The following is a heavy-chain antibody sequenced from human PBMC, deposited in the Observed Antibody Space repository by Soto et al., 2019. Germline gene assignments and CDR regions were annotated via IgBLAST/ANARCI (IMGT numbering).Heavy chain of an antibody. D-gene: IGHD3-22*01. CDR3: ARLLYDSSGFYYFDY. V-gene: IGHV4-59*08. CDR2: IYYSGST. CDR1: GGSISSYY. Sequence: PEETLSLTCTVSGGSISSYYWSWIRQPPGKGLEWIGYIYYSGSTNYNPSLKSRVTTSVETSKNQFSLKLSSVTAADTAIYFCARLLYDSSGFYYFDYWGQGILVTVS. J-gene: IGHJ4*02.